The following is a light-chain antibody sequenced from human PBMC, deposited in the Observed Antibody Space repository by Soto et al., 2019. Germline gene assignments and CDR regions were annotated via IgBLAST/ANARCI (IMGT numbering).Light chain of an antibody. CDR2: KAS. CDR3: QQYNGYPWT. V-gene: IGKV1-5*03. Sequence: DIQVTQSPSTLSASVGDRVTITCRASQSLNDWLAWYQQKPGKAPKLLIYKASGLESGVPSRFSRSGSGTEFTLTISSLQPDDFATYYCQQYNGYPWTFGQGTKVEIK. CDR1: QSLNDW. J-gene: IGKJ1*01.